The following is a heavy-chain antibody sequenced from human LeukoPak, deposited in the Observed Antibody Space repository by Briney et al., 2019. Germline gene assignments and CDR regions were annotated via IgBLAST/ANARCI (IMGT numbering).Heavy chain of an antibody. J-gene: IGHJ2*01. CDR1: GFTSSTYW. V-gene: IGHV3-7*01. Sequence: GGSLRLSCAASGFTSSTYWMSWVRQAPGKGLEWVASIKQDGSETYYVDSVKGRFTLSRDNAKNSLYLQMNSLRADDTAVYYCARDRDSRWDFDLWGRGTPVTVSS. CDR3: ARDRDSRWDFDL. CDR2: IKQDGSET. D-gene: IGHD3-22*01.